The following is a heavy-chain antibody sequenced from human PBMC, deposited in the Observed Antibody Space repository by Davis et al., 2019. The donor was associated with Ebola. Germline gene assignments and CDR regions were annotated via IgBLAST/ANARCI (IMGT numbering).Heavy chain of an antibody. Sequence: GESLKISCAASGFTFGVYSMNWVRQAPGKGLEWVSYISSSSTTIYFADSVKGRFTISRDNAKNSLYLQMNSLRDEDTAVYYCARDWRGLVGYWGQGTLVTVSS. CDR2: ISSSSTTI. D-gene: IGHD6-19*01. CDR3: ARDWRGLVGY. CDR1: GFTFGVYS. J-gene: IGHJ4*02. V-gene: IGHV3-48*02.